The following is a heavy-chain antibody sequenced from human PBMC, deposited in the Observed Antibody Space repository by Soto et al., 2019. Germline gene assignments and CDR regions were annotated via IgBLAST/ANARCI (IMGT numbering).Heavy chain of an antibody. V-gene: IGHV4-59*01. CDR1: GGSISSYY. CDR2: IYYSGST. D-gene: IGHD2-15*01. J-gene: IGHJ4*02. CDR3: ARGHCSGGSCHAIFDY. Sequence: QVQLQESGPGLVKPSETLSLTCTVSGGSISSYYWSWIRQPPGKGLEWIGYIYYSGSTNYNPSLKSRVTISVDTSKNQFSLKLSSVTAADTAVYYCARGHCSGGSCHAIFDYWGQGTLVTVSS.